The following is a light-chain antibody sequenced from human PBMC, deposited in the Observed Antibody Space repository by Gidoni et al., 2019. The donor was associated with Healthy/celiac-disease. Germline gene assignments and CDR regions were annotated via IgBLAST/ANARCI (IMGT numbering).Light chain of an antibody. J-gene: IGKJ1*01. Sequence: AIQMTHPPSSLSASVGERVTITCRASQGIRNDLGWYQQKPGKAPKLLIYAASSLQSGVPSKFSGSGSGTDFTLTISSLQPEDFATYYCLQDYNYPWTFGQGTKVEIK. V-gene: IGKV1-6*01. CDR3: LQDYNYPWT. CDR1: QGIRND. CDR2: AAS.